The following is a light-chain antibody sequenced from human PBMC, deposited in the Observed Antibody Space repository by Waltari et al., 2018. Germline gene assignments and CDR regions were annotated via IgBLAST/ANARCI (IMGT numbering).Light chain of an antibody. CDR3: LAWDSSTAWV. V-gene: IGLV3-1*01. CDR1: KLGDKY. J-gene: IGLJ3*02. Sequence: SYELTQSPSVSVSPGQTASITCSGDKLGDKYASWYQQKPGQSPVLVIYQDTKRPSGIPERFSGSSSGNTATLTISGTQGMDEADYYCLAWDSSTAWVFGGGTKLTVL. CDR2: QDT.